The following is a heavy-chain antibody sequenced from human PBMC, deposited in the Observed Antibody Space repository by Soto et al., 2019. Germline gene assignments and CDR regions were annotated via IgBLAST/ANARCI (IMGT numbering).Heavy chain of an antibody. CDR3: AKGDIAVAGTEKGLDY. V-gene: IGHV3-23*01. CDR1: EFTLTSNA. CDR2: ISGVGGST. Sequence: EVQLLESGEALVQPGGSWKSSCPASEFTLTSNAMTWFPQPPGRGLEGAPAISGVGGSTYYADSVKGRFTISRDNSKNTLYLQMNSLRAEDTAVYYCAKGDIAVAGTEKGLDYWGQGTLVTVSS. J-gene: IGHJ4*02. D-gene: IGHD6-19*01.